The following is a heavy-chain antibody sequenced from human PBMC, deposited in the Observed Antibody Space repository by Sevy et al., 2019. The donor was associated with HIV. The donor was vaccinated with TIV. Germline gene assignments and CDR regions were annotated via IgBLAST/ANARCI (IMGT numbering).Heavy chain of an antibody. CDR2: IKQDGSEK. V-gene: IGHV3-7*03. Sequence: GGSLILSCAASGFTFSSYWMSWVRQAPGKGLEWVANIKQDGSEKYYVDSVKGRFTISRDNAKNSLYLQMNSLRAEDTAVYYCAREGDGYNLVYYYYYMDVWGKGTTVTVSS. CDR3: AREGDGYNLVYYYYYMDV. J-gene: IGHJ6*03. D-gene: IGHD5-12*01. CDR1: GFTFSSYW.